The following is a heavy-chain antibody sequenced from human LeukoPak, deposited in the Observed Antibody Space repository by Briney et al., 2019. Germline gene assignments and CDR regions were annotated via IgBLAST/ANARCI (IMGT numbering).Heavy chain of an antibody. D-gene: IGHD4-17*01. J-gene: IGHJ4*02. Sequence: SETLSLTCTVSGGSISSYYWSWIRQPPGKGLEWLGYISYSENTNYNPSLKSRVTISVDTSKNQFSLKLSSVTAADTAVDYCARDRDYGDYRKFDYWGQGTLVTVSS. CDR2: ISYSENT. V-gene: IGHV4-59*01. CDR1: GGSISSYY. CDR3: ARDRDYGDYRKFDY.